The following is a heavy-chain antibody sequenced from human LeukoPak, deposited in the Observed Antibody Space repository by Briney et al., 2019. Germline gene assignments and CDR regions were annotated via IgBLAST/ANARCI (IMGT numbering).Heavy chain of an antibody. CDR3: AHSRELLLDAFDI. Sequence: PGGSLRLSCAASGFTVSSNYMSWVRQAPEKGLEWVSVIYSGGSTYYADSVKGRFTISRDNSKNTLYLQMNSLRAEDTAVYYCAHSRELLLDAFDIWGKGQWSPSLQ. CDR2: IYSGGST. CDR1: GFTVSSNY. V-gene: IGHV3-66*01. D-gene: IGHD1-26*01. J-gene: IGHJ3*02.